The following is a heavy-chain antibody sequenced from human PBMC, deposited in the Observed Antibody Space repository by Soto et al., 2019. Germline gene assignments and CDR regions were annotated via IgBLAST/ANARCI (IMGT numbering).Heavy chain of an antibody. Sequence: SLRLSCAASGFTFSTSWMAWVRQAPGKGLEWVANMKGDGTEKYYVDSLKGRFTISRDNAKNSLYLQMNSLRAEDTAVYYCATIEAVAFHIWGQGTMVTVSS. CDR3: ATIEAVAFHI. CDR1: GFTFSTSW. D-gene: IGHD6-13*01. V-gene: IGHV3-7*03. CDR2: MKGDGTEK. J-gene: IGHJ3*02.